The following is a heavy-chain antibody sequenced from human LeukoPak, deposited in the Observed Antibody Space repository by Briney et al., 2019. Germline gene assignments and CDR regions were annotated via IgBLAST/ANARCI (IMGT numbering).Heavy chain of an antibody. Sequence: SETLPLTCTVSGGSISSYYWSWIRQPAGKGLEWIGRIYTSRSTNYNPSLKSRVTISVDTSKNQFSLKLSSVTAADTAVYYCAKSPYSIFDYWGQGTLVTVSS. CDR2: IYTSRST. V-gene: IGHV4-4*07. J-gene: IGHJ4*02. CDR3: AKSPYSIFDY. D-gene: IGHD5-18*01. CDR1: GGSISSYY.